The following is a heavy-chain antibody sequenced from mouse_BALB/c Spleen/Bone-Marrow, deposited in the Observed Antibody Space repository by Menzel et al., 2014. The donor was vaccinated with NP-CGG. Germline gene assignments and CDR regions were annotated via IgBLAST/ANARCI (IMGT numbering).Heavy chain of an antibody. Sequence: VQLQQSGAELVRPGVSVKISCKGSGYTFTDYAIHWVKQSHAKSLEWIGLISGYYGDAIYNQKFKGKATMTVDKSSSTAYMDLARQTSEDSAIYYCAGSGKVRNAMDYWGQGTSVTVSS. CDR1: GYTFTDYA. CDR2: ISGYYGDA. J-gene: IGHJ4*01. CDR3: AGSGKVRNAMDY. D-gene: IGHD2-14*01. V-gene: IGHV1S137*01.